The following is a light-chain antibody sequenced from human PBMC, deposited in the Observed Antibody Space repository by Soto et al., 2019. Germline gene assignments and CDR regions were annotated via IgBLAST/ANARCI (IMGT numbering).Light chain of an antibody. Sequence: EIVLTQSPGTLSLSPGERVTLSCRASQSLSGTYLAWYQQKPGQAPRLLIHGASSRVTGIPDRFSGSGSGTDFTLTISRLEPEDFAVYYCQQYGSSPRTFGQGTKVEIK. CDR3: QQYGSSPRT. V-gene: IGKV3-20*01. J-gene: IGKJ1*01. CDR1: QSLSGTY. CDR2: GAS.